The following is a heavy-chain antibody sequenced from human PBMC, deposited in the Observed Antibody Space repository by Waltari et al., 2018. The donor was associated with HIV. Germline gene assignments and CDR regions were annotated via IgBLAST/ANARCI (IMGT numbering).Heavy chain of an antibody. J-gene: IGHJ6*02. CDR3: ARDTLDHYYGMDV. V-gene: IGHV3-7*01. CDR2: IKQDGNEK. Sequence: EVQLLESGGGLVKPGGSLRLASAASGFTFSSYWMSWVRQAPGKGLEWVTNIKQDGNEKHYVDSVKGRFTISRDNAKNSLYLQMNSLRAEDTAMYYCARDTLDHYYGMDVWGQGTTVTVSS. CDR1: GFTFSSYW.